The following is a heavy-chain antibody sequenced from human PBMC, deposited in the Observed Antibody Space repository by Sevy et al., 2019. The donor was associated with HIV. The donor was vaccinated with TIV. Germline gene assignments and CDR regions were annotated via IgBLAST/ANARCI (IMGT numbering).Heavy chain of an antibody. CDR2: LYYSGNT. CDR3: ATDYYDDRPRGFDP. V-gene: IGHV4-59*01. Sequence: SETLSLTCTVSGDSISNSVWSWIRQPPGKGLEWIGYLYYSGNTNYNPSLKTRVTISVDTSKNQFSLSLKSVTAADTAVYYCATDYYDDRPRGFDPWGQGTLVTVSS. J-gene: IGHJ5*02. CDR1: GDSISNSV. D-gene: IGHD3-22*01.